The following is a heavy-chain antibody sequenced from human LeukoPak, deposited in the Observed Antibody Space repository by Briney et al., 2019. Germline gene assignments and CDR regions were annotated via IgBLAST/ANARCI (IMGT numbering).Heavy chain of an antibody. Sequence: SETLSLTCTVSGGSISSYYWSWIRQPPGKGLEWIGYIYYSGSTNYNPSLKSRVTISVDTSKNQFSLKLSSVTAADTAVYYCARKVYSYGYVDDYWGQGTLVTVSS. CDR2: IYYSGST. CDR1: GGSISSYY. V-gene: IGHV4-59*01. D-gene: IGHD5-18*01. CDR3: ARKVYSYGYVDDY. J-gene: IGHJ4*02.